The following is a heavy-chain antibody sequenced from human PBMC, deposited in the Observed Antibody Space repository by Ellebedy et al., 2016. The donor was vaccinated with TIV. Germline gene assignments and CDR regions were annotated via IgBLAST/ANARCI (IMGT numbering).Heavy chain of an antibody. CDR2: ISPKSGDA. V-gene: IGHV1-2*02. CDR1: GYTFTDYF. Sequence: ASVKVSXXASGYTFTDYFIHWVRQAPGQGFEWVGWISPKSGDAIYSQKFQGRVTMTSDTSISTAYMELTRLRSDDTAVYYCAREWGRSGTYSADYWGQGTLVTVSS. J-gene: IGHJ4*02. CDR3: AREWGRSGTYSADY. D-gene: IGHD3-10*01.